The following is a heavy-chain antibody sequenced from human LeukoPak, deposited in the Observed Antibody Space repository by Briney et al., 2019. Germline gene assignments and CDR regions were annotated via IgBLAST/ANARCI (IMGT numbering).Heavy chain of an antibody. CDR3: ARMYYYDSSGYYEGFDY. V-gene: IGHV3-11*01. Sequence: GGSLRLSCAASGFTFSDYYMSWIRQAPGKGLEWVSYISSSGSTIYYADSVKGQFTISRDNAKNSLYLQMNSLRAEDTAVYYCARMYYYDSSGYYEGFDYWGQGTLVTVSS. CDR2: ISSSGSTI. J-gene: IGHJ4*02. D-gene: IGHD3-22*01. CDR1: GFTFSDYY.